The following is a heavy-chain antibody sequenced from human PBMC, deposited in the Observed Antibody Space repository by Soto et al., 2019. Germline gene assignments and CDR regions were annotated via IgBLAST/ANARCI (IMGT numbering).Heavy chain of an antibody. Sequence: RASVKVSCKVSGHTLTELSIHWVRQAPGKGLEWVGGFDPEDGNPKFAHEFQGRVAVTEDTSTETASLDLSGLRSDDTAVYFCTTDRFRGYSFVTWGQGTPVTVSS. CDR1: GHTLTELS. D-gene: IGHD5-12*01. V-gene: IGHV1-24*01. CDR3: TTDRFRGYSFVT. J-gene: IGHJ4*02. CDR2: FDPEDGNP.